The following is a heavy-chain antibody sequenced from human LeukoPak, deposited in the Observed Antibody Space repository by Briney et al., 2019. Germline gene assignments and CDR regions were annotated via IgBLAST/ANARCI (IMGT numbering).Heavy chain of an antibody. Sequence: KPGGSLRLSCAASGFTFSSYSMNWVRQAPGKGLEWVSSISSSSSYIYYADSVKGRFTISRDNAKNSLHLQMNSLRAEDTAVYYCARDPSNYYDSSGYHDAFDIWGQGTMVTVSS. CDR3: ARDPSNYYDSSGYHDAFDI. J-gene: IGHJ3*02. D-gene: IGHD3-22*01. CDR2: ISSSSSYI. CDR1: GFTFSSYS. V-gene: IGHV3-21*01.